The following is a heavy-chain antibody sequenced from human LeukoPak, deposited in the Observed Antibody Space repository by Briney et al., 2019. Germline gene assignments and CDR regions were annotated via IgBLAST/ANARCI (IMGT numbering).Heavy chain of an antibody. V-gene: IGHV4-4*02. CDR3: GGGSGSYYNPFDY. Sequence: SETLSLTCAVSGGSISSSNWWSWVRQPPGKGLEWIGGIYSSESTYYNPSLKSRVTISVDTSKNHFSLRLSSVTAADTAVYYCGGGSGSYYNPFDYWGQGTLVTVSS. CDR1: GGSISSSNW. CDR2: IYSSEST. D-gene: IGHD3-10*01. J-gene: IGHJ4*02.